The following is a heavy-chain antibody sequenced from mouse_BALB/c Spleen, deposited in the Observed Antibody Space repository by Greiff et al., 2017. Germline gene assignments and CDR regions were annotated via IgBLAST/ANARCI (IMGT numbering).Heavy chain of an antibody. Sequence: DVKLQESGGGLVQPGGSRKLSCAASGFTFSSFGMHWVRQAPEKGLEWVAYISSGSSTIYYADTVKGRFTISRDNPKNTLFLQMTSLRSEDTAMYYCASPYGNYDAWFAYWGQGTLVTVSA. V-gene: IGHV5-17*02. D-gene: IGHD2-1*01. CDR3: ASPYGNYDAWFAY. J-gene: IGHJ3*01. CDR1: GFTFSSFG. CDR2: ISSGSSTI.